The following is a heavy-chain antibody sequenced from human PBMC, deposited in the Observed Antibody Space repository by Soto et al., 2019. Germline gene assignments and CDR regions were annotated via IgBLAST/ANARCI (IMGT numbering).Heavy chain of an antibody. J-gene: IGHJ3*01. Sequence: QGQLQQSGPGLVKPSQTLSLTCAISGDSVSSDITSWNWIRQSPSRGLEWLGRTYYRSKWFHDYAASVKSRITINPDTYKNQFSLELNSMTPEDTAVYYCARGTALDVWGHGTVVTVSS. CDR3: ARGTALDV. V-gene: IGHV6-1*01. D-gene: IGHD3-10*01. CDR2: TYYRSKWFH. CDR1: GDSVSSDITS.